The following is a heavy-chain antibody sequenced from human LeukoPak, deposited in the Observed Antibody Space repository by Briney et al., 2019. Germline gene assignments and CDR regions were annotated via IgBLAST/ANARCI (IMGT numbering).Heavy chain of an antibody. D-gene: IGHD4-17*01. V-gene: IGHV7-4-1*02. CDR3: ARAYMTTVTSIFDY. Sequence: VASVKVSCKASGYTFTSYAMNWVRQAPGQGLEWVGWINTNTGNPTYAQGFTGRFVFSLDTSASTAYLQISSLKAEDTAVYYCARAYMTTVTSIFDYWGQGTLVTVSS. J-gene: IGHJ4*02. CDR1: GYTFTSYA. CDR2: INTNTGNP.